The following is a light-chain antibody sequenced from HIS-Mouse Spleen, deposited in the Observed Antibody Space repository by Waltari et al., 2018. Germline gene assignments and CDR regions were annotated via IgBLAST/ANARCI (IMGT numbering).Light chain of an antibody. V-gene: IGLV2-14*01. Sequence: QSALTQPASVSGSPGQSITISCTGTSSDVGGYNYVSWYQQHPGKAPKLMIYEVSNRPSGVSNRFSGSKSGNTASLTISWLQAEDEADYYCSSYTSSSWVFGGGTKLTVL. J-gene: IGLJ3*02. CDR2: EVS. CDR3: SSYTSSSWV. CDR1: SSDVGGYNY.